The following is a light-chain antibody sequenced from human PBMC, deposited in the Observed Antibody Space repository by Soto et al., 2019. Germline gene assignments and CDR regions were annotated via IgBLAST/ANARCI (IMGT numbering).Light chain of an antibody. CDR2: GAS. V-gene: IGKV3-15*01. CDR1: QSVSSN. Sequence: EIVMTQSPATLSVSPGERATLSCRASQSVSSNLAWYQQKPGQAPRLLIYGASTRATGIPARFSRSGSGTEFTLTISSLQSEDFAVYYCQQYNNWPPGTFGPGTKVDIK. CDR3: QQYNNWPPGT. J-gene: IGKJ3*01.